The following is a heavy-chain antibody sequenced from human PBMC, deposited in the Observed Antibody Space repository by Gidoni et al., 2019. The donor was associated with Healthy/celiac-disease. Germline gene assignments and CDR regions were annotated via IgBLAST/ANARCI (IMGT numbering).Heavy chain of an antibody. CDR1: GFTFGDYA. CDR3: TREGEGYCSSTSCYYFDY. Sequence: EVQLVESGGGLVQPGQSLRLSCTASGFTFGDYAMSWFRQAPGKGREWVGFIRSKAYGGTTEYAASVKGRFTISRDDSKSIAYLQMNSLKTEDTAVYYCTREGEGYCSSTSCYYFDYWGQGTLVTVSS. J-gene: IGHJ4*02. CDR2: IRSKAYGGTT. D-gene: IGHD2-2*01. V-gene: IGHV3-49*03.